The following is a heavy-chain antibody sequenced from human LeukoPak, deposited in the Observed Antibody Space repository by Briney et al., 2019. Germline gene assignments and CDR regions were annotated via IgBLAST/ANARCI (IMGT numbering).Heavy chain of an antibody. V-gene: IGHV3-74*01. CDR1: GFTFRDYL. Sequence: PGGSLRLSCAVSGFTFRDYLMHWVRQAPGKGLVWVSRINIDDTNAYADSVEGRFTNSRDNRKNTLYLQMNSLRAEDTAVYFCGRGGDGIDIWGQGTTVIVSS. CDR2: INIDDTNA. J-gene: IGHJ3*02. CDR3: GRGGDGIDI.